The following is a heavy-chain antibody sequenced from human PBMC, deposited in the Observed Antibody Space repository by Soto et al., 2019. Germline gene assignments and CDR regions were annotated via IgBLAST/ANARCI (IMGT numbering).Heavy chain of an antibody. CDR3: AKDRGIAARFGVDV. D-gene: IGHD6-6*01. CDR2: IKQDGSEK. V-gene: IGHV3-7*05. J-gene: IGHJ6*04. Sequence: GGSLRLSCAASGFTFSSYWMSWVRQAPGKGLEWVANIKQDGSEKYYVDSVKGRFTISRDNAKNSLYLQMNSLRAEDTAVYYCAKDRGIAARFGVDVWGKGTTVTVSS. CDR1: GFTFSSYW.